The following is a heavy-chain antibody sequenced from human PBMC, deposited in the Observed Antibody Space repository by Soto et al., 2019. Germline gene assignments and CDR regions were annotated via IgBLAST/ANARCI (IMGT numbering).Heavy chain of an antibody. Sequence: VGSLRLSCAASGFAVSSYSMHWVRQAPGKGLEWVAAMSFDGNSKYFADSVKGRFKISRDTSKNTWSLEMESLGVEDSALYHCTRGRSMIANDDFEYRGQGTQVTVSS. CDR2: MSFDGNSK. V-gene: IGHV3-30-3*01. J-gene: IGHJ4*02. CDR3: TRGRSMIANDDFEY. CDR1: GFAVSSYS. D-gene: IGHD2-21*01.